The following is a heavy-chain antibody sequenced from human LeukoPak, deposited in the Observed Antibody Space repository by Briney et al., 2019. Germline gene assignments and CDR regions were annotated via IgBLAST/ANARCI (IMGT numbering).Heavy chain of an antibody. CDR1: GDTFSSYA. CDR2: IIPIFGTA. D-gene: IGHD5-18*01. V-gene: IGHV1-69*05. Sequence: SVKVSSKATGDTFSSYAISWVRQAPGQGLEWMGRIIPIFGTANYAQKFQGRVTITTDESTSTAYMELSSLRSEDTAVYYCARAVSVGDTAIVLWGQGTLVTVSS. CDR3: ARAVSVGDTAIVL. J-gene: IGHJ4*02.